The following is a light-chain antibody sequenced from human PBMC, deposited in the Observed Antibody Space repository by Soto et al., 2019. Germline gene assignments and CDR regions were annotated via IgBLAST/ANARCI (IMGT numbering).Light chain of an antibody. J-gene: IGKJ4*01. V-gene: IGKV3-20*01. Sequence: EIVLTQSPGTLSLSPGQRATLSCRASQSITSKFVAWYQQRPGQPPRLLIYAASTRATGIPDRFNGSGSETDFTLTISRLEPKDFAVYYCQQYGGSPTLAFGGGTKVEI. CDR1: QSITSKF. CDR3: QQYGGSPTLA. CDR2: AAS.